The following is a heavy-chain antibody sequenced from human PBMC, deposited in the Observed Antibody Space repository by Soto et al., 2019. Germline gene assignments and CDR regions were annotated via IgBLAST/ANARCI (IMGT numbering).Heavy chain of an antibody. V-gene: IGHV4-30-4*01. CDR1: GGSIISGDYY. Sequence: SETLSLTCTVSGGSIISGDYYWIWIRQPPGKGLEWIGYIYYSGSTYYNPSLKSRVTISVDTSKNQFSLKLSSVTAADTAVYYCARDGGGESITGTTLAYYYYGMDVWGQGTTVTVS. J-gene: IGHJ6*02. D-gene: IGHD1-20*01. CDR3: ARDGGGESITGTTLAYYYYGMDV. CDR2: IYYSGST.